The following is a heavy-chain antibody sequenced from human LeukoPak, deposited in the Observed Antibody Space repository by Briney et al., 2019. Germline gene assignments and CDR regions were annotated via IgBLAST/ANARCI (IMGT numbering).Heavy chain of an antibody. CDR1: GFTFSSYA. J-gene: IGHJ4*02. V-gene: IGHV3-23*01. CDR3: AKSQDTAMVTGCFDY. Sequence: GGSPRLSCAASGFTFSSYAMSWVRQAPGKGLEWVSAISGSGGSTYYADSVKGRFTISRDNSKNTLYLQMNSLRAEDTAVYYCAKSQDTAMVTGCFDYWGQGTLVTVSS. CDR2: ISGSGGST. D-gene: IGHD5-18*01.